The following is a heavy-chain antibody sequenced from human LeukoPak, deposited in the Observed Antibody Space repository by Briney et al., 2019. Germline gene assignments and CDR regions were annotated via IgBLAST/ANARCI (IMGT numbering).Heavy chain of an antibody. J-gene: IGHJ4*02. D-gene: IGHD6-19*01. CDR2: ITATGDTA. CDR3: AGDRSSDWYSPLDY. V-gene: IGHV3-23*01. Sequence: GGSLRLSCVASGFTFAKCATSWIRQAPGKGLEWVAIITATGDTAYYADSVKGRFTISRDNSRNTVYMQMDSLRAEDTAIYCCAGDRSSDWYSPLDYWGQGSQVTVSP. CDR1: GFTFAKCA.